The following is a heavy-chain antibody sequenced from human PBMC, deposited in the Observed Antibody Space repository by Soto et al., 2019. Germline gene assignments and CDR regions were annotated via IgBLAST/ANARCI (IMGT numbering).Heavy chain of an antibody. CDR1: GYTFTSYD. J-gene: IGHJ4*02. V-gene: IGHV1-8*01. CDR3: ARAVRRRSVLGGYSYGLWTFDY. CDR2: MNPNSGNT. Sequence: ASVKVSCKASGYTFTSYDINWVRQATGQGLEWMGWMNPNSGNTGYAQKFQGRVTMTRNTSISTAYMELSSLRSEDTAVYYCARAVRRRSVLGGYSYGLWTFDYWGQGTLVTVSS. D-gene: IGHD5-18*01.